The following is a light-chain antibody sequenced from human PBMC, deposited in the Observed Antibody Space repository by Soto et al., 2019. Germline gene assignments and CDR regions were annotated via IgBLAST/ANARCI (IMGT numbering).Light chain of an antibody. V-gene: IGKV2-28*01. CDR2: FGS. J-gene: IGKJ5*01. CDR1: QSLLYNNTYNY. Sequence: EIVMTQSPLTLPVTPGEPASISCRSSQSLLYNNTYNYLDWYVQKPGQSPQLLIYFGSNRAPGVPYRFSGSGSGTAFTLKINRVEAEDVCTYYCMQALPSLTFGQGTRLEIQ. CDR3: MQALPSLT.